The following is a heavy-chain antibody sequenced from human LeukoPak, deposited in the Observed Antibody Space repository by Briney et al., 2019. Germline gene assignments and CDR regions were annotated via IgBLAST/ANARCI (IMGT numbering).Heavy chain of an antibody. V-gene: IGHV4-59*01. CDR1: GGYINNYY. CDR2: IYHTGST. Sequence: SETLSLTCTVSGGYINNYYWSWIRQSPGKGLVWIGYIYHTGSTNYNPSLKSRVTISVDTSKNQSSLKLRSVTAADTAVYYCARGDSSSLPFDYWGQGTLVTVSS. CDR3: ARGDSSSLPFDY. D-gene: IGHD6-6*01. J-gene: IGHJ4*02.